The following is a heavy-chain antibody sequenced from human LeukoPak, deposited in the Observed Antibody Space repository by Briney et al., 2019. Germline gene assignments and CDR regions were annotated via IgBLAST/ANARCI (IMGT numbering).Heavy chain of an antibody. J-gene: IGHJ4*02. CDR3: ARGSPSSASFLGY. CDR1: GGSFSSHY. D-gene: IGHD1-26*01. Sequence: SETLSLTCTVSGGSFSSHYWTWIRQSAGKGLEWLGRIYTSGTTHFNPSFESRLSMSLDTSKAQFSLKLTSVTAADTAVYFCARGSPSSASFLGYWGQGTLVTVSS. V-gene: IGHV4-4*07. CDR2: IYTSGTT.